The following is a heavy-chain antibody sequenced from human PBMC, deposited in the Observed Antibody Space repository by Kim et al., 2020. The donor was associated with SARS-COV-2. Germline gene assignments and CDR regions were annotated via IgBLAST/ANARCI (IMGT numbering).Heavy chain of an antibody. D-gene: IGHD3-16*01. CDR1: GYTFTGYY. CDR3: AREGIMAGGVGEDY. Sequence: ASVKVSCKASGYTFTGYYMHWVRQAPGQGLEWMGWINPNSGGTNYAQKFQGRVTMTRDTSISTAYMELSRLRSDDTAVYYCAREGIMAGGVGEDYWGQGTLVTVSS. CDR2: INPNSGGT. V-gene: IGHV1-2*02. J-gene: IGHJ4*02.